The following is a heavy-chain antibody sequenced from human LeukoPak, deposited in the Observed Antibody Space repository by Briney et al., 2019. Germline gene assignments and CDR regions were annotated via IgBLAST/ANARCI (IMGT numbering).Heavy chain of an antibody. CDR1: GDSVRTYY. CDR2: IYYSVTT. V-gene: IGHV4-59*08. J-gene: IGHJ3*02. Sequence: PSETLSLTCTVSGDSVRTYYWSWIRQSPGKGLEWLGYIYYSVTTAHNPSVKGRLLISVDTSENQISLELSSVTASDTAVYYCTRQLIEEGSTRRNAFDIWGQGAKVIVSS. D-gene: IGHD1-14*01. CDR3: TRQLIEEGSTRRNAFDI.